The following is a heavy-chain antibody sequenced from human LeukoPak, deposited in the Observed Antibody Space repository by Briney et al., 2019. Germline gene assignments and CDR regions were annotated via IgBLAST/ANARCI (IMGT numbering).Heavy chain of an antibody. V-gene: IGHV4-31*03. CDR1: GASVTSGSYY. CDR2: IYHDGTT. CDR3: AKNLGPGRWFDP. D-gene: IGHD3-10*01. Sequence: ETLSLTCTVSGASVTSGSYYWNWIRQPPGKGLEWIAYIYHDGTTYYNPSLKSRVSISVDTSKNQFSLKLSSVTAADTAVYYCAKNLGPGRWFDPWGQGTLVTVSS. J-gene: IGHJ5*02.